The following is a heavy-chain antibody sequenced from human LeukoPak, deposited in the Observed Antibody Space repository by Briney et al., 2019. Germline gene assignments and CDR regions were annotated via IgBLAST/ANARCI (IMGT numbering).Heavy chain of an antibody. CDR3: ARVTVGALDY. J-gene: IGHJ4*02. CDR1: GVYIGSYY. CDR2: IYYSGST. V-gene: IGHV4-59*01. D-gene: IGHD1-26*01. Sequence: PSETLSLTCTVSGVYIGSYYWSWIRQPPGKGLEWIGYIYYSGSTNYNPSLKSRVTISVDTSKNQFSLKLSSVTAADTAVYYCARVTVGALDYWGQGTLVTVSS.